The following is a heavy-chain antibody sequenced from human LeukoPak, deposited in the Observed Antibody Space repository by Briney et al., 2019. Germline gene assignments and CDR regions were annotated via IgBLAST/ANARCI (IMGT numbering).Heavy chain of an antibody. Sequence: SVTVTCTASGYTFSNYSISWGRQDPRQGLEWMGGIIPIFVTTHYSQTFQGRVTITADKPTSTGYMELSSLRSEDTAMYYCARGTSGWYFEYCGQGTLVTVSS. V-gene: IGHV1-69*06. D-gene: IGHD6-19*01. CDR3: ARGTSGWYFEY. CDR1: GYTFSNYS. CDR2: IIPIFVTT. J-gene: IGHJ4*02.